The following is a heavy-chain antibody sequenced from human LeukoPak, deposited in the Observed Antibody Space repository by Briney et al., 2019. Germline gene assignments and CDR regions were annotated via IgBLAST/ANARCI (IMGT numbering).Heavy chain of an antibody. CDR2: ISSSSSYI. Sequence: PGGSLRLSCAASGFTFSSYSMNWARKAPGKGREWVSSISSSSSYIYYADSVKGRFTISRDNAKNSLYLQMNSLRAEDTAVYYCARGKGSVFDYWGQGTLVTVSS. CDR3: ARGKGSVFDY. J-gene: IGHJ4*02. CDR1: GFTFSSYS. V-gene: IGHV3-21*01.